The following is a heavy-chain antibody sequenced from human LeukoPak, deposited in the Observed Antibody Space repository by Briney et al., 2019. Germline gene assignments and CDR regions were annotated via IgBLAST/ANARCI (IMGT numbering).Heavy chain of an antibody. D-gene: IGHD6-19*01. CDR1: GGSISSYY. J-gene: IGHJ4*02. V-gene: IGHV4-4*07. CDR2: IYTSGST. CDR3: ARDSGHLRGWSYSYFDY. Sequence: PSETLSLTCTVSGGSISSYYWSWIRQPAGKGLEWIGRIYTSGSTNYNPSLKSRVTMSVDTSKNQFSLTLSSVTAADTAVYYCARDSGHLRGWSYSYFDYWGQGTPVTVSS.